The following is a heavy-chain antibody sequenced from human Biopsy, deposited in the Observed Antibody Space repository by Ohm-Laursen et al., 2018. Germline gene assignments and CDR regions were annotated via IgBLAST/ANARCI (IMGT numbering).Heavy chain of an antibody. D-gene: IGHD3/OR15-3a*01. CDR3: ARGTGKYYVYGAFDI. CDR1: GDSISNDY. CDR2: IHTSGST. Sequence: SETLSLTCAVSGDSISNDYWSWIRQSAGQGLEWIGRIHTSGSTNHNLSLKSRVTVSVDTSKNQFSLKLRSVTAADTAVYYCARGTGKYYVYGAFDIWGQGTMVTVAS. J-gene: IGHJ3*02. V-gene: IGHV4-4*07.